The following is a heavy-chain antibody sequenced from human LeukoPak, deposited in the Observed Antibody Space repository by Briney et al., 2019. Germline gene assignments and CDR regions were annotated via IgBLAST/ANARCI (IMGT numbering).Heavy chain of an antibody. Sequence: GGSLRLSCAASGFTFSSAWLTWVRQAPGKGLEWVGRIKSKTDGGTTDFAAPVKRRFTISRDDSKNTLFLQMNSLKTEHTAVYYCTTAFSHDFNYWGQGTLVTVSS. J-gene: IGHJ4*02. V-gene: IGHV3-15*01. CDR1: GFTFSSAW. CDR2: IKSKTDGGTT. CDR3: TTAFSHDFNY.